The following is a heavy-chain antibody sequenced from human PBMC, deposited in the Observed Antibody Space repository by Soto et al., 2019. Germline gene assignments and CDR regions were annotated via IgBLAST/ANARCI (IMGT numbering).Heavy chain of an antibody. D-gene: IGHD2-8*02. CDR2: INGGNGGT. Sequence: EVQLLESGGGLAQPGGSLRLSCAASGCTFVKHAMTWVRQAPGKGLEWVSTINGGNGGTYYADSVKGRVTISRDNSHKALYLHMCRLRSEDSAIYYCARADVMLVAIITAHVANWGQGTLVTVSS. J-gene: IGHJ4*02. CDR3: ARADVMLVAIITAHVAN. CDR1: GCTFVKHA. V-gene: IGHV3-23*01.